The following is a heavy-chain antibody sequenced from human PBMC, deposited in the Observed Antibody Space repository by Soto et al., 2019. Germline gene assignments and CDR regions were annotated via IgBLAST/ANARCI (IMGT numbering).Heavy chain of an antibody. D-gene: IGHD3-10*01. CDR2: INAGNGNT. CDR3: ARGPLLWGDV. CDR1: GYTFTNYA. V-gene: IGHV1-3*01. Sequence: QVQLVQSGAEVKKPGASVKVSCKASGYTFTNYAMHWVRQAPGQRLEWMGWINAGNGNTKYSQKFQGRVTITRDTSASTAYMELSRLRYEDTAVYSCARGPLLWGDVGGQGTTVTVSS. J-gene: IGHJ6*02.